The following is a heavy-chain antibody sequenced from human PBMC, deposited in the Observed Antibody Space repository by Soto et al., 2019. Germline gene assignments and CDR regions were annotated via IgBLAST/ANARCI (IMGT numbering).Heavy chain of an antibody. Sequence: EVQLVESGGGLIPPGGSLRLSCAASGFLVNSAYMTWVRQAPGKGLVWLSMINSDGSTLYAESVKGRFTISRDNSKNRLDLQMNSLRAEETGMYYCARSGYSFAWGYWGQGTLVIVTS. D-gene: IGHD5-18*01. J-gene: IGHJ4*02. V-gene: IGHV3-53*01. CDR3: ARSGYSFAWGY. CDR1: GFLVNSAY. CDR2: INSDGST.